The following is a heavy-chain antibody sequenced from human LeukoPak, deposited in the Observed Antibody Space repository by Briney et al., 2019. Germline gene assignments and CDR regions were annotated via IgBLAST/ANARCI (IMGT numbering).Heavy chain of an antibody. J-gene: IGHJ4*02. D-gene: IGHD1/OR15-1a*01. CDR2: IYYSGYT. CDR3: ARDRNNGDSSGFDY. V-gene: IGHV4-39*07. CDR1: GDSIDSNIYY. Sequence: SETLSLTCTVSGDSIDSNIYYWGWLRQPPGTGLEWIGTIYYSGYTYYNPSLKSRVTTSVDTSKNQFSLKLTSVTAADTAVYYCARDRNNGDSSGFDYWGQGTLITVSS.